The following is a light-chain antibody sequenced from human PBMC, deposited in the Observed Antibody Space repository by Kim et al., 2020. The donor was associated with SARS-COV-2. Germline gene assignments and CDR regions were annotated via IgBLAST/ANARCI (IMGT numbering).Light chain of an antibody. Sequence: IVMTQSPATLSVSPGERATLSCRASQSVSSNLAWYQQKPGQAPRLLIYGASTGATGIPARFSGSGSGTEFTLTISSLQSEDFAVYYCQQYNNWPYTFGQGTKLEI. CDR3: QQYNNWPYT. CDR2: GAS. CDR1: QSVSSN. V-gene: IGKV3-15*01. J-gene: IGKJ2*01.